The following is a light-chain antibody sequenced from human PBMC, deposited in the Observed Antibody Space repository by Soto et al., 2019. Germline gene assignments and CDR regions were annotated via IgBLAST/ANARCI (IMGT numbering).Light chain of an antibody. J-gene: IGKJ1*01. V-gene: IGKV1-6*01. CDR3: PLAYAHFWG. Sequence: SAAAVSASVGDRVTITCRTSQGIRSALGWYQQKPGKVPKLLIYAASTLQSGVPSRFSGSGSGRDFTLTISSLQPEDFSTYYCPLAYAHFWGFGQGTKVDIK. CDR2: AAS. CDR1: QGIRSA.